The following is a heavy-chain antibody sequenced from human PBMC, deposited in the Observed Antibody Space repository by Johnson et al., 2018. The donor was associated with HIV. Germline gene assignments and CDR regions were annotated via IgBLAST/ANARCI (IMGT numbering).Heavy chain of an antibody. CDR2: ISYDGSNK. Sequence: QVQLVESGGGLVQPGGSLRLSCAASGFIFRNYWMYWVRQAPGKGLEWVAVISYDGSNKYYADSVKGRFTISRDNSKNTLYLQMNSLRAEDTAVYYCARDRGRWELRGGRAFDIWGQGTMVTVSS. CDR3: ARDRGRWELRGGRAFDI. V-gene: IGHV3-30*03. CDR1: GFIFRNYW. D-gene: IGHD1-26*01. J-gene: IGHJ3*02.